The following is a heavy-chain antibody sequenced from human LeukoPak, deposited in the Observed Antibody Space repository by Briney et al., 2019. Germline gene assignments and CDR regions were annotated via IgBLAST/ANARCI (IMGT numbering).Heavy chain of an antibody. Sequence: ASVKVSCKASGYTFTSYDINWVRQATGQGLEWMGWMNPNSGNTGYAQKFQGRVTMTRNTSISTAYMELSSLRSEDTAVYYCARAGRWQQLVPVLMTWGQGTLVTVSS. CDR3: ARAGRWQQLVPVLMT. V-gene: IGHV1-8*01. J-gene: IGHJ5*02. D-gene: IGHD6-13*01. CDR2: MNPNSGNT. CDR1: GYTFTSYD.